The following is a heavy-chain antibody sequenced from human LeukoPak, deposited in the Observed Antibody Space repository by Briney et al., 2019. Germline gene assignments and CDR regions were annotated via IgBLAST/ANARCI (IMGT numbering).Heavy chain of an antibody. V-gene: IGHV4-59*01. CDR2: IYYSGST. J-gene: IGHJ3*02. CDR3: ARVAAYYDFWSGYYVRQDAFGI. CDR1: GGSISSYY. Sequence: SETLSLTCTVSGGSISSYYWSWIRQPPGKGLEWIGYIYYSGSTNYNPSLKSRVTISVDTSKNQFSLKLSSVTAADTAVYYCARVAAYYDFWSGYYVRQDAFGIWGQGTMVTVS. D-gene: IGHD3-3*01.